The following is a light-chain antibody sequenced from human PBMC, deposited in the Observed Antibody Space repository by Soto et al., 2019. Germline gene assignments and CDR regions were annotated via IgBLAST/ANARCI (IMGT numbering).Light chain of an antibody. V-gene: IGLV1-44*01. CDR2: SNN. Sequence: QSALTQPPSASGTPGQRVTISCSGSSSNIGSNTVNWYQQLPGTAPKLLIYSNNQRPSGVPDRSSGSKSGTSASLAISGLQSEDEADYYCAAWDDSLNGPNYVFGTGTKVTVL. CDR1: SSNIGSNT. CDR3: AAWDDSLNGPNYV. J-gene: IGLJ1*01.